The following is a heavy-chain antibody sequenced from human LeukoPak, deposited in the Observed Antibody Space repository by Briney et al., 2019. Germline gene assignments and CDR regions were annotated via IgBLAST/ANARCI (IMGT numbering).Heavy chain of an antibody. Sequence: ASVKVSCKASGYTFTTYDINWVRQAPGQGLEWMGWINPNSGNTAYAQNFQGRVSMTRDSSRSTVYMELSSLKSEDTAVYYCARGWTWGDSWGQGSPVTVSS. J-gene: IGHJ1*01. CDR2: INPNSGNT. V-gene: IGHV1-8*01. D-gene: IGHD3-16*01. CDR3: ARGWTWGDS. CDR1: GYTFTTYD.